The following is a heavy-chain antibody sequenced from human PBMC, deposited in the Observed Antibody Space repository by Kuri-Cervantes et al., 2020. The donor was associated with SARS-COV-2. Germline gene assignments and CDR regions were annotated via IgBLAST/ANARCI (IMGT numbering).Heavy chain of an antibody. CDR3: ARVTSRTIFGVVTHFDY. Sequence: SETLSLTCTVSGGTISSGDYYWSWIRQPPGKGLEWIGYIYYSGSIYYNPSLKSRVTISVDTSKNQFSLKLSSVTAADTAVYYCARVTSRTIFGVVTHFDYWGQGTLVTVSS. CDR1: GGTISSGDYY. J-gene: IGHJ4*02. CDR2: IYYSGSI. D-gene: IGHD3-3*01. V-gene: IGHV4-30-4*01.